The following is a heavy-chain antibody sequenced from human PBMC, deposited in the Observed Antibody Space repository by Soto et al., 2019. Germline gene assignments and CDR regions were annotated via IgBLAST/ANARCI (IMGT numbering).Heavy chain of an antibody. V-gene: IGHV4-31*03. Sequence: QVQLQESGPGLVKPSQTLSLTCTVSGGSISSGGYYWSWIRQHPGKGLEWIGYIYYSGSTYYNPSLKSRVTIAVDTSKNQFSLKLSSVTAADTAVYYCARDRWSSGWLFDYWGQGTLVTVSS. CDR1: GGSISSGGYY. D-gene: IGHD6-19*01. CDR2: IYYSGST. J-gene: IGHJ4*02. CDR3: ARDRWSSGWLFDY.